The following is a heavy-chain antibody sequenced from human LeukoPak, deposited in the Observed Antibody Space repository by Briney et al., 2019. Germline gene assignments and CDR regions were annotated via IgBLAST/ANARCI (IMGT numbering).Heavy chain of an antibody. V-gene: IGHV3-21*04. CDR3: AKGATGLRIVGDD. CDR2: ISSSSSYI. D-gene: IGHD2-15*01. CDR1: GFTFSSYS. J-gene: IGHJ4*02. Sequence: GGSLRLSCAASGFTFSSYSMNWVRQAPGKGLEWVSSISSSSSYIYYADSVKGRFTISRDNSKNMLYLQMNSLRAEDTAVYYCAKGATGLRIVGDDWGQGTLVTVSS.